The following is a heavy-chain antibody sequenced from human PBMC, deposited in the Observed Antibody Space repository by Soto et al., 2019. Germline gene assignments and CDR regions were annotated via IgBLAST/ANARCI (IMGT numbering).Heavy chain of an antibody. CDR3: ARFSGNAFDI. V-gene: IGHV4-34*01. CDR1: GGSFSGYY. J-gene: IGHJ3*02. CDR2: INHSGST. Sequence: SETLSLTCAVYGGSFSGYYWSWIRQPPGKGLEWIGEINHSGSTNYNPSLKSRVTISVDTSKNQFSLKLSSVTAADTSIYYCARFSGNAFDIWGHGTMVTVSS.